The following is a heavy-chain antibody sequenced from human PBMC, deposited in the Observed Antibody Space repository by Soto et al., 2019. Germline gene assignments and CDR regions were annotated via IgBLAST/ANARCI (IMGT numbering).Heavy chain of an antibody. V-gene: IGHV4-59*08. CDR2: IYYSGST. CDR1: GGSISSYY. D-gene: IGHD2-21*02. CDR3: ARTVTDNWFGP. J-gene: IGHJ5*02. Sequence: SGTLALTCTVSGGSISSYYWSWIRQPPGKGVEWIGYIYYSGSTNYNPSLKSRVTISVDTSKNQFSLKLSSVTAADTAVYYCARTVTDNWFGPWGQGTLVTVSS.